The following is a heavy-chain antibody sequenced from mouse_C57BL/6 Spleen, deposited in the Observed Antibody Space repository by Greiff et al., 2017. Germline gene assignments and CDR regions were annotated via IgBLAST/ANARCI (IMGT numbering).Heavy chain of an antibody. J-gene: IGHJ1*03. CDR1: GFTFSSYG. CDR2: ISSGGSYT. Sequence: EVKLVESGGDLVKPGGSLKLSCAASGFTFSSYGMSWVRQTPDKRLEWVATISSGGSYTYYPDSVKGRFTISRDNAKNTLYLQMSSLKSEDTAMYYGARDYGYDYWYFDVWGTGTTVTVSS. V-gene: IGHV5-6*01. CDR3: ARDYGYDYWYFDV. D-gene: IGHD2-2*01.